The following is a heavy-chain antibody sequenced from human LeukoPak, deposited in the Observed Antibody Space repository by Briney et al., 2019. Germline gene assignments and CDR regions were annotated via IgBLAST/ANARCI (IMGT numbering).Heavy chain of an antibody. CDR1: GFTFSSYW. V-gene: IGHV3-7*01. CDR2: IKQDGSEK. CDR3: ARDDCSSISCYHNWFDP. Sequence: GGSLRLSCAASGFTFSSYWMSWVRQAPGKGLEWVANIKQDGSEKYYVDSVKGRFTISRDNAKNSLYLQMNSMRAEDTAVYYCARDDCSSISCYHNWFDPWGQGTLVTVSS. J-gene: IGHJ5*02. D-gene: IGHD2-2*01.